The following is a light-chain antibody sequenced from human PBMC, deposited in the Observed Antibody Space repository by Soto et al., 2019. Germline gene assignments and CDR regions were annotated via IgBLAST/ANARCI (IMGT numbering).Light chain of an antibody. CDR3: GTWDNSLSTVV. Sequence: QSVLTPPPSVSAAPGQKVTISCFGSSSNIGNNYVSWYQQFPGTAPKLLVYDNNKRPSGIPDRFSGSKSGTSATLGITGLQSGDEAEYFCGTWDNSLSTVVFGGGTKLTVL. V-gene: IGLV1-51*01. CDR1: SSNIGNNY. J-gene: IGLJ2*01. CDR2: DNN.